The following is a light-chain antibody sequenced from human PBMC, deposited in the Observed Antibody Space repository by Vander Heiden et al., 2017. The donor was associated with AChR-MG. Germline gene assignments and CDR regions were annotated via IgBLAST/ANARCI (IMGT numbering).Light chain of an antibody. CDR1: QSVFSSYNNKNY. Sequence: IVMTRPPPSLPLSLAAGAALHCQSGQSVFSSYNNKNYLAWYQQKPGQAPKLLIYWASTRESGVPDRFSGSGSGTDFTLTISSLQAEDVAVYYCQQYYSTPQYTFGQGTKLEIK. CDR3: QQYYSTPQYT. CDR2: WAS. V-gene: IGKV4-1*01. J-gene: IGKJ2*01.